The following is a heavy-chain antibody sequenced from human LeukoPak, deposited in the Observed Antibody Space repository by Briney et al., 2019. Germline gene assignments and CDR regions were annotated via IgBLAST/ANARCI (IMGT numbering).Heavy chain of an antibody. J-gene: IGHJ4*02. Sequence: GGSLRLSCAASGFTFSSYSMNWVRQAPGKGLEWVSSISSSSSYIYYADSVKGRLTISRDNAKNSLYLQMNSLRAEDTAVYYCARGMTTVVTFDYWGQGTLVTVSS. CDR3: ARGMTTVVTFDY. CDR2: ISSSSSYI. D-gene: IGHD4-23*01. CDR1: GFTFSSYS. V-gene: IGHV3-21*01.